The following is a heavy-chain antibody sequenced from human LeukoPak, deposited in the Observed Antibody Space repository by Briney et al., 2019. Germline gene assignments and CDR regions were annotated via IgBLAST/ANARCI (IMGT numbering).Heavy chain of an antibody. V-gene: IGHV4-59*01. CDR1: GGSITTYF. Sequence: SETLSLTCTVSGGSITTYFWSWIRRPPGKGLEWIGYIYYIGSTNYNPSLKSRVTISVDTSKNQFSLKLSSVTAADTAVYYCASDSFYDSGGYFYYWGQGTLVTVSS. D-gene: IGHD3-22*01. J-gene: IGHJ4*02. CDR2: IYYIGST. CDR3: ASDSFYDSGGYFYY.